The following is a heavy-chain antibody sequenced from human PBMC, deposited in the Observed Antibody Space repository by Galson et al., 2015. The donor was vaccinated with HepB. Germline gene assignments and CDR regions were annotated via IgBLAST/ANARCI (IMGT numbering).Heavy chain of an antibody. V-gene: IGHV3-15*01. Sequence: SLRLSCAASGFTFSNAWMSWVRQAPGKGLEWVGRIKSKTDGGTTDYAAPVKGRFTISRDDSKNTLYLQMNSLKTEDTAVYYCTTESAPTDGSGRNDYWGQGTLVTVSS. D-gene: IGHD3-3*01. CDR3: TTESAPTDGSGRNDY. CDR1: GFTFSNAW. J-gene: IGHJ4*02. CDR2: IKSKTDGGTT.